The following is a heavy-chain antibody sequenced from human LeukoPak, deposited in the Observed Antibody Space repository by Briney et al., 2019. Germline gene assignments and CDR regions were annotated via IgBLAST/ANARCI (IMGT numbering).Heavy chain of an antibody. CDR3: ASQAYYDFWSGLDY. J-gene: IGHJ4*02. D-gene: IGHD3-3*01. V-gene: IGHV3-30*03. CDR1: GFTFSSYG. CDR2: ISYDGSNK. Sequence: GGSLRLSCAASGFTFSSYGMHWVRQAPGKGLEWVAVISYDGSNKYYADSVKGRFTIPRDNSKNTLYLQMNSLRAEDTAVYYCASQAYYDFWSGLDYWGQGTLVTVSS.